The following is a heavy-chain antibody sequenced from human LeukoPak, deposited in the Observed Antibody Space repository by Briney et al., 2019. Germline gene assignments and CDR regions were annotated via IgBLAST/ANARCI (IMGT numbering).Heavy chain of an antibody. Sequence: GASVKVSCKASGYTFTSYAMHWVRQAPGQRLEWMGWINAGNGNTKYSQKFQGRVTITRDTSASTAYMELSSLRSEDTAVYYCARDQPGFGELFYDYWGQGTLVTVSS. CDR2: INAGNGNT. V-gene: IGHV1-3*01. D-gene: IGHD3-10*01. J-gene: IGHJ4*02. CDR1: GYTFTSYA. CDR3: ARDQPGFGELFYDY.